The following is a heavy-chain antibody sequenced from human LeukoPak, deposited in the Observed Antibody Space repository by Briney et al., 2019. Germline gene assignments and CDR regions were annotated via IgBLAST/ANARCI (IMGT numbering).Heavy chain of an antibody. D-gene: IGHD3-3*01. CDR3: AREVYDCWSGYYVN. J-gene: IGHJ4*02. CDR1: GLSVRSNY. Sequence: PGGSLTLSCALFGLSVRSNYMSWVREAPGEGLEWGSGIYSSGSTYYAGSVKGRFNISRDNSKNRFYLQMNSVRAEHTAVYYCAREVYDCWSGYYVNGGQGTVVTVSS. CDR2: IYSSGST. V-gene: IGHV3-53*01.